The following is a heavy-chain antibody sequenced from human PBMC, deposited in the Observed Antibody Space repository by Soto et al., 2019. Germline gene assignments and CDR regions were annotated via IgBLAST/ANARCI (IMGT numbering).Heavy chain of an antibody. D-gene: IGHD1-7*01. V-gene: IGHV3-15*01. CDR1: GFTFSNAW. Sequence: WGSLRLSCAASGFTFSNAWIIFFRQAPGKGLEWVVRVRSKADGGTTDYAAPVKGRFTISRDDSENTLYLQMNSLKIDDTAVYYCRRDWDYPVLWGQGTLVTVSS. J-gene: IGHJ4*02. CDR3: RRDWDYPVL. CDR2: VRSKADGGTT.